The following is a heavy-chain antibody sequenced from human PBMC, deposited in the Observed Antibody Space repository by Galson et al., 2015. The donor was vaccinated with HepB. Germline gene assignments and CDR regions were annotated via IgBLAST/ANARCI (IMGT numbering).Heavy chain of an antibody. J-gene: IGHJ4*02. V-gene: IGHV4-4*07. CDR3: AREIVVVTAYYFDY. CDR1: GGSISSYY. CDR2: IYTSGST. Sequence: SETLSLTCTVSGGSISSYYWSWIRQPAGKGLEWIGRIYTSGSTNYNPSLKSRVTMSVDTSKNQFSLKLSSVTAADTAVYYCAREIVVVTAYYFDYWGQGTLVTVSS. D-gene: IGHD3-22*01.